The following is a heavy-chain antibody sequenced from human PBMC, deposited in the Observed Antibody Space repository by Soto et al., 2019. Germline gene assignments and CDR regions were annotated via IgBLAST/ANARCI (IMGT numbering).Heavy chain of an antibody. CDR3: ARDSQYSTSWQRFDS. J-gene: IGHJ4*02. D-gene: IGHD6-13*01. Sequence: QVQLVQSGGELKKPGASVKVSCKASGYTFTNYAISWVRQAPGRGLEWMGWVNTYNGNPNYAQIFQGRVIMTTDTSTGTAYMELRSLKSDDSAIYYCARDSQYSTSWQRFDSWGQGTLVTVSS. V-gene: IGHV1-18*01. CDR2: VNTYNGNP. CDR1: GYTFTNYA.